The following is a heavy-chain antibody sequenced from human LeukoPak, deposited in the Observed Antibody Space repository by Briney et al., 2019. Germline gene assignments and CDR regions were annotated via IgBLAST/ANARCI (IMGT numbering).Heavy chain of an antibody. CDR2: IYTSGST. CDR3: AREILYDSTGYYV. D-gene: IGHD3-22*01. J-gene: IGHJ4*02. CDR1: GGSFSGYY. V-gene: IGHV4-4*07. Sequence: PSETLSLTCAVYGGSFSGYYWSWIRQPAGKGLEWIGRIYTSGSTNYNPSLKSRVTISVDTSKNQFSLKLRSVTAADTAVYYCAREILYDSTGYYVWGQGTLVTVSS.